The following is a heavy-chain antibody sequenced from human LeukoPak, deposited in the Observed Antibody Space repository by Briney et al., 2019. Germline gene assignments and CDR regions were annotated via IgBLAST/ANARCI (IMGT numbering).Heavy chain of an antibody. CDR2: IYYSGST. J-gene: IGHJ5*02. CDR3: AREESRIVGATTGSWFDP. V-gene: IGHV4-59*12. D-gene: IGHD1-26*01. Sequence: SETLSLTCTVSGGSISSYYWSWIRQPPGKGLEWIGYIYYSGSTNYNPSLKSRVTMSVDTSRKQFSLKLNSVTAADTAVYYCAREESRIVGATTGSWFDPWGQGTLVTVSS. CDR1: GGSISSYY.